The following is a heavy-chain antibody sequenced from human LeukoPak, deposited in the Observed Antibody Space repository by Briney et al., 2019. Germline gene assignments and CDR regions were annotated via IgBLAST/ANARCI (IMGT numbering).Heavy chain of an antibody. D-gene: IGHD2-2*01. CDR3: AREYQPGGRGWFDP. CDR1: GGSISSSNW. V-gene: IGHV4-4*02. Sequence: SETLSLTCAVSGGSISSSNWWSWVRQPPGKGLEWIGYIYHSGSTYYNPSLKSRVTISVDRSKNQFSLKLSSVTAADTAVYYCAREYQPGGRGWFDPWGQGTLVTVSS. J-gene: IGHJ5*02. CDR2: IYHSGST.